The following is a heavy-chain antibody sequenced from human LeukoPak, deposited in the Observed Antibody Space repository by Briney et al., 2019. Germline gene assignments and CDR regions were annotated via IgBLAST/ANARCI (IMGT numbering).Heavy chain of an antibody. D-gene: IGHD6-13*01. J-gene: IGHJ4*02. V-gene: IGHV4-4*07. CDR2: IYTSGST. Sequence: PSETLSLTCTVSGGSISSYSWSWIRQPAGKGLEWIGRIYTSGSTNYNPSLKSRVTISVDKSKNQFSPKLSSVTAADTAVYYCARGLAAAGPYYFDYWGQGTLVTVSS. CDR1: GGSISSYS. CDR3: ARGLAAAGPYYFDY.